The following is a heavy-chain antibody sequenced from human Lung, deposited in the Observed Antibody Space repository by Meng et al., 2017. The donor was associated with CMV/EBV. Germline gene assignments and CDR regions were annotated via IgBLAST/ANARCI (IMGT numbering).Heavy chain of an antibody. CDR1: GGPISSYY. CDR2: IYYSGST. Sequence: SETLSLXCTVSGGPISSYYWSWIRQPPGKGLEWIGYIYYSGSTNYNPSLKSRVTISVDTSKNQFSLKLSSVTAADTAVYYCARNSPAAPPYYYGMDVWGQGTTVTVSS. CDR3: ARNSPAAPPYYYGMDV. J-gene: IGHJ6*02. D-gene: IGHD2-15*01. V-gene: IGHV4-59*01.